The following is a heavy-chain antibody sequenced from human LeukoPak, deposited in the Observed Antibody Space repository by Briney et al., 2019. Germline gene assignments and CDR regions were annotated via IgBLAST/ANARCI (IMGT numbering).Heavy chain of an antibody. J-gene: IGHJ4*02. V-gene: IGHV3-43*02. CDR1: GFSFDEYD. D-gene: IGHD1-26*01. CDR3: AKTRRSGTEYGDFDH. CDR2: IHRDGHTA. Sequence: GGSLRLSCATSGFSFDEYDMHWVRQRPGQGLEWVSLIHRDGHTAYYSDSVKGRSAISRDNSRKSLYLQIYSLRTEDTALYRCAKTRRSGTEYGDFDHWGQGTLVTVSS.